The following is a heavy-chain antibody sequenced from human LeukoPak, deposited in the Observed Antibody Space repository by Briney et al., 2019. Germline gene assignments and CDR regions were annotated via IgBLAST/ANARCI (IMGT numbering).Heavy chain of an antibody. CDR2: INQGGSDK. CDR1: GFTFSGHW. J-gene: IGHJ4*02. CDR3: TRDRSRAEDD. Sequence: GGSLRLSCAASGFTFSGHWVSWVRQAPGKGLEWVANINQGGSDKYYVDSVKGRFTISRDNANNLLYLQMNSLRGEDTAVYYCTRDRSRAEDDWGQGTLVTVSS. V-gene: IGHV3-7*01. D-gene: IGHD1-14*01.